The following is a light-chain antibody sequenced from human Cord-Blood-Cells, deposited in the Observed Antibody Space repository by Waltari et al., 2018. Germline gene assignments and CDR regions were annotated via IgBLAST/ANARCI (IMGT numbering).Light chain of an antibody. CDR2: EGS. CDR1: GADVGCYNL. Sequence: QSALPQPAAVYGSPGQSTTIHCTGTGADVGCYNLVPWYHQHPGKAPKLIIYEGSQRPSGVSLRFSGSKSRNTASLTISGLQAEDEADYYCCSYAGSSTFVFGGGTKLTVL. CDR3: CSYAGSSTFV. J-gene: IGLJ3*02. V-gene: IGLV2-23*03.